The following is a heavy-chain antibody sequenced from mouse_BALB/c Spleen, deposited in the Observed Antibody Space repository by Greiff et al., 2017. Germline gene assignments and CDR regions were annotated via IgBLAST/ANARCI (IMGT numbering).Heavy chain of an antibody. CDR1: GFTFSSYG. V-gene: IGHV5-6*01. CDR3: ARHRGTMDY. J-gene: IGHJ4*01. CDR2: ISSGGSYT. D-gene: IGHD3-3*01. Sequence: EVKVVESGGDLVKPGGSLKLSCAASGFTFSSYGMSWVRQTPDNRLEWVATISSGGSYTYYPDSVKGRFTISRDNAKNTLYLQMSSLKSEDTAMYYCARHRGTMDYWGQGTSVTVSS.